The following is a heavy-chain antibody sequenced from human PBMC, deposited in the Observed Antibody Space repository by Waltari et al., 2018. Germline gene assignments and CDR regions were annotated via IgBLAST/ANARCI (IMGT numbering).Heavy chain of an antibody. J-gene: IGHJ6*03. CDR3: ARSAAYYYGSGSLYYYYYMDV. Sequence: QVQLQQWGAGLLKPSETLSLTCAVYGGSFSGYYWSWIRQPPGKGLEWIGEINHIGSTNYNPSLKSRVTISVDTSKNQFSLKLSSVTAADTAVYYCARSAAYYYGSGSLYYYYYMDVWGKGTTVTVSS. D-gene: IGHD3-10*01. V-gene: IGHV4-34*01. CDR2: INHIGST. CDR1: GGSFSGYY.